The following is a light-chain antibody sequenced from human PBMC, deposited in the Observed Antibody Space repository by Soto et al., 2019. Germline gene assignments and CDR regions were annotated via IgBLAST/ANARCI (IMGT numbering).Light chain of an antibody. CDR3: SSYTSSSTRV. V-gene: IGLV2-14*03. Sequence: QSVLTQPACVSGSPGQSITISCTGTSSDVGGYNYVSWYQQHPDKAPKLMIYDVSNRPSGVSNRFSGSKSGNTASLTISGLQADDEADYYCSSYTSSSTRVFGTGTKLTVL. CDR1: SSDVGGYNY. J-gene: IGLJ1*01. CDR2: DVS.